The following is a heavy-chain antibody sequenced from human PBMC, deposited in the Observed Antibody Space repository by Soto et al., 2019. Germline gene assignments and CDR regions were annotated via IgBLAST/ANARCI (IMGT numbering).Heavy chain of an antibody. D-gene: IGHD2-2*01. Sequence: QITLKESGPTLVKPTQTLTLTCKFSGFSLSTSGVGVGWIRQPPGKALEWLALIYWNDDKRYSPSRKSSLTITKDTSKYQLVLTMTNMDPVYTATYDCALYQYTVSYFDYWVQGTLVTVSS. CDR1: GFSLSTSGVG. CDR2: IYWNDDK. V-gene: IGHV2-5*01. J-gene: IGHJ4*02. CDR3: ALYQYTVSYFDY.